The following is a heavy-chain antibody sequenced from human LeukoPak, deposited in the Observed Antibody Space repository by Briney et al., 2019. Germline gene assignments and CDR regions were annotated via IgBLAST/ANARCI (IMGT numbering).Heavy chain of an antibody. D-gene: IGHD2/OR15-2a*01. CDR2: ISDIGSI. J-gene: IGHJ4*02. CDR3: AGHHPRNTVDF. Sequence: PSETLSLTCTVSGGSISSYYWSWIRQPPGKGLEWIAYISDIGSINYNPSLKSRVTISLDTTKNQFSLKLSSVTAADTAVYYCAGHHPRNTVDFWGQGTLVTVSS. V-gene: IGHV4-59*08. CDR1: GGSISSYY.